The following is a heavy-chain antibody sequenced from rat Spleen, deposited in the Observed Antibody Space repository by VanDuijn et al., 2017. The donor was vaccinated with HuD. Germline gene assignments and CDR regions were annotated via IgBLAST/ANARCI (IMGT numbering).Heavy chain of an antibody. CDR1: GFTFSNYG. Sequence: EVQLVESGGGLVQPGRSLKLSCVASGFTFSNYGMHWVRQAPTKGLEWVASISPSGGSTYYRDSVKCRFTISGDHAKSTLYLQMDSLRSEDTATYYCATSPYYWYVDFWGPGTMVTVSS. CDR2: ISPSGGST. J-gene: IGHJ1*01. CDR3: ATSPYYWYVDF. V-gene: IGHV5-19*01.